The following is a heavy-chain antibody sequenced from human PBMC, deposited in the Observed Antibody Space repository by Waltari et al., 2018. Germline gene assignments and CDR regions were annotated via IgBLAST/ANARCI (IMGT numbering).Heavy chain of an antibody. CDR2: INEDGSRT. CDR3: VRGIDL. Sequence: EVQVVESGGGLVQPGGSLRLSCAASGFIFNSFWTSWVRQAPGKGREVEANINEDGSRTYYLDSVKGRFTISRDNAKNSLSLQMNSLRAEDTAVYYCVRGIDLWGQGTLVTVSS. V-gene: IGHV3-7*01. J-gene: IGHJ4*02. CDR1: GFIFNSFW. D-gene: IGHD3-9*01.